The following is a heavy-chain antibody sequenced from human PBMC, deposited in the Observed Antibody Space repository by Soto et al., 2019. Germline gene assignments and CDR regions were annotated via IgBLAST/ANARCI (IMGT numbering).Heavy chain of an antibody. V-gene: IGHV3-23*01. CDR3: ARRPDGTGTNLADDFDF. CDR2: ISGSGGTA. CDR1: GFTFSTYA. Sequence: GGSLRLSCAASGFTFSTYAMSWVRQAPGKGLEWVSTISGSGGTAYYADSVKGRLIVSRDNSKNTLFLQMNSLRAEDTAVYYCARRPDGTGTNLADDFDFWGQGTLVTVFS. J-gene: IGHJ4*02. D-gene: IGHD3-10*01.